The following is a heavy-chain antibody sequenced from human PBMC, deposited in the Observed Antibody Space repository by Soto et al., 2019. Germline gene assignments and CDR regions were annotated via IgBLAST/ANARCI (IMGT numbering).Heavy chain of an antibody. CDR3: AKDPRLQLGF. V-gene: IGHV3-23*01. J-gene: IGHJ4*02. D-gene: IGHD1-1*01. CDR2: ISGGGHGT. Sequence: GGSLRLSCAASGFPFGNYAMSWVRQAPGKGLEWISGISGGGHGTNYADSVKGRFTISRDNSRNTLYLQMNSLRVEDTAVYYCAKDPRLQLGFWGQGTLVTVSS. CDR1: GFPFGNYA.